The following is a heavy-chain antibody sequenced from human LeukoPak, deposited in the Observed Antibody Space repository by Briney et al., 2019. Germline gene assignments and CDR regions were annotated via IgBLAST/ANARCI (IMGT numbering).Heavy chain of an antibody. Sequence: GGSLRLSCSASGFTFSNYAMHWVRQAPGKGLEYVSAISCNGATTYYADSVKGRFTISRDNSKNTLYFQMSSLRPEDTAVYYCVKIVMAGGYFDYWGQGTLVTVSS. J-gene: IGHJ4*02. CDR2: ISCNGATT. CDR1: GFTFSNYA. V-gene: IGHV3-64*05. D-gene: IGHD3-16*01. CDR3: VKIVMAGGYFDY.